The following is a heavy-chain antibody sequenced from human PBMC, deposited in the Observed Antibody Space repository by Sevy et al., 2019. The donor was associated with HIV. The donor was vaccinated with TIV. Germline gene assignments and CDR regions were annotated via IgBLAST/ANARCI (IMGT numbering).Heavy chain of an antibody. CDR2: IYYSGST. CDR1: GGSISSSSYY. Sequence: TENLSLTCTVSGGSISSSSYYWGWIRQPPGKGMEWIGSIYYSGSTYYNPSLKSRVAISVDTSKNQFSLKLSSVTAADTAVYYCARNTPRHYYDSSGRSGGMDVWGQGTTVTVSS. CDR3: ARNTPRHYYDSSGRSGGMDV. D-gene: IGHD3-22*01. V-gene: IGHV4-39*01. J-gene: IGHJ6*02.